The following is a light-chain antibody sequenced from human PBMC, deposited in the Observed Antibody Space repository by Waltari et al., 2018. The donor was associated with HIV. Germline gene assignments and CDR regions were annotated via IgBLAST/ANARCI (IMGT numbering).Light chain of an antibody. CDR2: SAS. J-gene: IGKJ2*01. V-gene: IGKV3-20*01. CDR3: QQYSTSPHT. Sequence: VLTQSPRTLSLSPGERATLPCRASESIGANSLAWYQQKPGQAPRLLIYSASTRATDIPGRFGGSGSGTDFTLIISRLEPEDFAMYYCQQYSTSPHTFGQGTKVEI. CDR1: ESIGANS.